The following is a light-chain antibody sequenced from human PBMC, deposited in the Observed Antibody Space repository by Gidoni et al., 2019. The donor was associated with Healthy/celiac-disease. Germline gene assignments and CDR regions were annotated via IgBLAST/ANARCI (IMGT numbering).Light chain of an antibody. CDR1: QPVSGNF. CDR2: DTS. V-gene: IGKV3-20*01. Sequence: EIILTQSPGTLSVSPGERATLFCRATQPVSGNFLAWYQQKPGQPPSLLIYDTSRRATGVPDRFSGSGSGTDFSLLISRLQTEDSALYYCQQYGASPLTFXGXTRVE. CDR3: QQYGASPLT. J-gene: IGKJ4*01.